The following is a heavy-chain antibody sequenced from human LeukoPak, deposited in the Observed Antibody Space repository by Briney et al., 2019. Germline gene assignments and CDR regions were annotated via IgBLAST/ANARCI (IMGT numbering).Heavy chain of an antibody. Sequence: ASVKVSCKASGYTFTSYAMNWVRQAPGQGLEWMGWINTNTGNPTYAQGFTGRFVFSLDTSVSTAYLQISSLKAEDTAVYYCASSTAYCSGGSCYPVYYYGMDVWGQGTTVTVSS. CDR2: INTNTGNP. CDR3: ASSTAYCSGGSCYPVYYYGMDV. D-gene: IGHD2-15*01. CDR1: GYTFTSYA. J-gene: IGHJ6*02. V-gene: IGHV7-4-1*02.